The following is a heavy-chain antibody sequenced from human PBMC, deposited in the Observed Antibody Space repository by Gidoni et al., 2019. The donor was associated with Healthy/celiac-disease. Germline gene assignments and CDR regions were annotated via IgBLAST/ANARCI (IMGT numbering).Heavy chain of an antibody. CDR3: AKLGGYEMGGADY. Sequence: EVQLLQSGGGWVQPGGSLRRSGADSGFTFSSYAMSWVRQAPGKGLEWVSAISGSGGSTYYADSVKGRLTISRDNSKNTLYLQMNSLRAEDTAVYYCAKLGGYEMGGADYWGQGTLVTVSS. V-gene: IGHV3-23*01. J-gene: IGHJ4*02. D-gene: IGHD5-12*01. CDR1: GFTFSSYA. CDR2: ISGSGGST.